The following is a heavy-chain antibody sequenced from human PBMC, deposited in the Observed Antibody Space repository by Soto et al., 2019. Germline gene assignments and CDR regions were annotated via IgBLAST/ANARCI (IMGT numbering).Heavy chain of an antibody. CDR1: VGHFINYY. Sequence: GGSLELSCVASVGHFINYYMSWIRQAPGKGLEWVSYITSSGSTIYYADSVKGRLTISRDNAKNSLYLQMNSLRVEDTAVYFCARHRPDYWGQGNVVTVSP. CDR3: ARHRPDY. J-gene: IGHJ4*02. CDR2: ITSSGSTI. V-gene: IGHV3-11*04.